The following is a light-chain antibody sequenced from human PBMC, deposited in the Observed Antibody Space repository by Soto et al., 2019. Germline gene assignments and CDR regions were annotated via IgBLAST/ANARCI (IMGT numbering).Light chain of an antibody. CDR2: EVS. J-gene: IGLJ3*02. CDR1: SSDVGGYDS. Sequence: QSALTQPASVSGSPGQSITISCTGTSSDVGGYDSVSWYQQHPGKAPKVMIYEVSKRPSGVPDRFSGSKSGNTASLTVSGLQAEDEADYYCSSYAGSNNWVFGGGTKLTVL. CDR3: SSYAGSNNWV. V-gene: IGLV2-8*01.